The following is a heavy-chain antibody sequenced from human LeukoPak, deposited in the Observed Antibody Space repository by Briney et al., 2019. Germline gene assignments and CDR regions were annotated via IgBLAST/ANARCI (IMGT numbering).Heavy chain of an antibody. CDR2: INPNSGGT. CDR1: GYTFTDYY. Sequence: ASVKVSCKASGYTFTDYYMHWVRQAPGQGLEWMGWINPNSGGTNYAQKFQGRVTMTRDTSISTAYMELSRLRSDDTAVYYCARDSGGYYYMDVWGKGTTVTVSS. J-gene: IGHJ6*03. V-gene: IGHV1-2*02. D-gene: IGHD3-10*01. CDR3: ARDSGGYYYMDV.